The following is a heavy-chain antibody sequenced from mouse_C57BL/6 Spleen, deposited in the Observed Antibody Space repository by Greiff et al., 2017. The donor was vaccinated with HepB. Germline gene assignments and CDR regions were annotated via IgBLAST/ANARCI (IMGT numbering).Heavy chain of an antibody. CDR1: GYAFSSYW. CDR2: IYPGDGDT. V-gene: IGHV1-80*01. J-gene: IGHJ2*01. CDR3: ARWGFYYGSSFDY. D-gene: IGHD1-1*01. Sequence: VHLVESGAELVKPGASVKISCKASGYAFSSYWMNWVKQRPGKGLEWIGQIYPGDGDTNYNGKFKGKATLTADKSSSTAYMQLSSLTSEDSAVYFCARWGFYYGSSFDYWGQGTTLTVS.